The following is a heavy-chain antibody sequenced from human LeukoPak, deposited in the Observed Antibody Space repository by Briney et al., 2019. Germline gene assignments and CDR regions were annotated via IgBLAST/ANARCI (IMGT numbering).Heavy chain of an antibody. CDR1: GGSISSYY. D-gene: IGHD3-16*02. CDR2: IYYRGST. V-gene: IGHV4-59*01. J-gene: IGHJ4*02. Sequence: SETLSLTCTVSGGSISSYYWSWIRQPPGKGLEWIGYIYYRGSTNYNPSLKSRVTISVDTSKNQFSLKLSSVTAADTAVYYCARGKGIIENYFDYWGQGTLVTVSS. CDR3: ARGKGIIENYFDY.